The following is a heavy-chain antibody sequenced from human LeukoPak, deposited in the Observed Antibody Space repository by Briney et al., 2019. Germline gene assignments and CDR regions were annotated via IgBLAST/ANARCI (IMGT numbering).Heavy chain of an antibody. CDR2: IYTGGNT. CDR3: ARGLIYSPNWFDP. CDR1: GFTVSSNY. V-gene: IGHV3-66*01. D-gene: IGHD4-11*01. Sequence: PGGSLRLSCAGSGFTVSSNYMRWVRQAPGKGLEWVSVIYTGGNTYYADSVKGRFTISRDNSKNTLYLQMNSLRAEDAAVYYCARGLIYSPNWFDPWGQGTLVTVSS. J-gene: IGHJ5*02.